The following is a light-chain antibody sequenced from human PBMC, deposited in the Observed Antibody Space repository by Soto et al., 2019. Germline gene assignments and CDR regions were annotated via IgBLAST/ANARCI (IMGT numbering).Light chain of an antibody. CDR1: QGINYY. CDR2: AAS. Sequence: DIQMTLSPSVMSASVVYTFIITCLASQGINYYLAWFQHQPGKAPKLLIYAASTLQSGVPSRFSGSGSGTDFTLSIGSLQPEDFATYYCQQSYSTPRKFGQGTKVDIK. CDR3: QQSYSTPRK. J-gene: IGKJ1*01. V-gene: IGKV1-39*01.